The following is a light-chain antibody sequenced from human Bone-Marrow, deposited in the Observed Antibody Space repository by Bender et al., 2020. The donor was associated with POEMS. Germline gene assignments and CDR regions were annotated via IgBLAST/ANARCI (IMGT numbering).Light chain of an antibody. J-gene: IGLJ2*01. Sequence: SYVLTQPPSVSVAPGQTARITCGGNDIGSKGVHWYQQKPGQAPVLVVYDDSDRPSGIPDRFSGSNSGTTATLTITRVEAGDEADYYCQVWDRSSDHPGIFGGGTKLTVL. CDR1: DIGSKG. CDR3: QVWDRSSDHPGI. CDR2: DDS. V-gene: IGLV3-21*02.